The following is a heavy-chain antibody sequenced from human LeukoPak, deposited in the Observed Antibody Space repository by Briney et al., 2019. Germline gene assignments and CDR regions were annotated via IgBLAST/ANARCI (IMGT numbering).Heavy chain of an antibody. D-gene: IGHD5-24*01. CDR3: VRGNYNFDY. V-gene: IGHV6-1*01. CDR2: TYYRSQWYY. J-gene: IGHJ4*02. CDR1: GESVSSTGAS. Sequence: SQTLSLTCAISGESVSSTGASWNWIRQSPSRGLEWLGRTYYRSQWYYEYALSVKSRIIVAPDTSKNQFSLQLNSVTPEDTAVYYCVRGNYNFDYWGQGSLDTVSS.